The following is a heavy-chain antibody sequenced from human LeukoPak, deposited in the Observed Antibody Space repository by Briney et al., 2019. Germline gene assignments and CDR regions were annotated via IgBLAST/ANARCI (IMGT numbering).Heavy chain of an antibody. CDR2: IYPGDSDT. V-gene: IGHV5-51*01. CDR3: ARQQYSSGSYYFDY. Sequence: GESLKISCWGSGYSFTSYWIGWVRHMPGKGLELMGIIYPGDSDTRYSPSFQGQVTISADKSISTAYLQWSSLKASGTAMYYCARQQYSSGSYYFDYWGEGTLVTVSS. D-gene: IGHD6-19*01. CDR1: GYSFTSYW. J-gene: IGHJ4*02.